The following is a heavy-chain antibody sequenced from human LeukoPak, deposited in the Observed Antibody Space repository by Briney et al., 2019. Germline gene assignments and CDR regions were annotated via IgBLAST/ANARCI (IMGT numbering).Heavy chain of an antibody. V-gene: IGHV3-9*01. D-gene: IGHD3-9*01. CDR2: ISWNSGSI. Sequence: GRSLRLSCAASGFTFDDYAMHWVRQAPGKGLEWVSGISWNSGSIGYADSVKGRFTISRDNAKNSLYLQMNSLRAEDTALYYCAKDIEFDYYDAFDIWGQGTMVTVSS. J-gene: IGHJ3*02. CDR3: AKDIEFDYYDAFDI. CDR1: GFTFDDYA.